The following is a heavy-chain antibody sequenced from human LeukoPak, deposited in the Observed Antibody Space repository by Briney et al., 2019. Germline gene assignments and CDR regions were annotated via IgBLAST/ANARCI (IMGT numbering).Heavy chain of an antibody. J-gene: IGHJ6*03. CDR2: IYTSGST. CDR1: GGSISSSSYY. D-gene: IGHD3-10*01. Sequence: KPSGTLSLTCTVSGGSISSSSYYWSWIRQPAGKGLEWIGRIYTSGSTNYNPSLKSRVTISVDTSKNQFSLKLSSVTAADTAVYYCARDKDYYGSPHMDVWGKGTTVTISS. CDR3: ARDKDYYGSPHMDV. V-gene: IGHV4-61*02.